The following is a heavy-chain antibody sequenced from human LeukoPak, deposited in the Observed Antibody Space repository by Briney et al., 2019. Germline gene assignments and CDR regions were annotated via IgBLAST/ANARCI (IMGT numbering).Heavy chain of an antibody. J-gene: IGHJ4*02. CDR2: ISGGSGSTI. D-gene: IGHD6-19*01. CDR3: ARLWGGWRTI. Sequence: GGSLRLSCAASGFTFSTYEMNWARQAPGKGLEWVSFISGGSGSTIYYADSVKGRFTISRDNAKNSLYLQMNSLRAEDTAVYYCARLWGGWRTICGQGTLVTVSS. V-gene: IGHV3-48*03. CDR1: GFTFSTYE.